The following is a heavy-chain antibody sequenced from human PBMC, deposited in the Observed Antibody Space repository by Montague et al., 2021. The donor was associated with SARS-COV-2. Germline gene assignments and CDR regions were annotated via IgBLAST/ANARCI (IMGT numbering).Heavy chain of an antibody. CDR3: ARARQDVVVPALGIGAYYYYYYMDV. J-gene: IGHJ6*03. CDR2: INHSGST. D-gene: IGHD2-2*01. V-gene: IGHV4-34*01. Sequence: SETLSLTCAVYGGSFSGYYWSWIRQLPGKGLEWIGEINHSGSTNXXPSLKSRVTISVDTSKNQFSLKLSSVTAADTAVYYCARARQDVVVPALGIGAYYYYYYMDVWGKGTTVTVSS. CDR1: GGSFSGYY.